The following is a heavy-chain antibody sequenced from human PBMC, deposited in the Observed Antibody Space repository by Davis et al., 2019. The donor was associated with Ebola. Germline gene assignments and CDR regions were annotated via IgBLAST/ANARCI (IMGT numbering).Heavy chain of an antibody. CDR2: INDNGRRI. CDR3: VRDYNDGIGRFDY. D-gene: IGHD3-10*01. J-gene: IGHJ4*02. CDR1: GFTFSSSA. V-gene: IGHV3-64*04. Sequence: GESLKISCATSGFTFSSSAMHWGRQAPGKGLEYVAGINDNGRRIHYGESVKGRFTISRDNSKSTLFLQMNSLRLEDTAVYYCVRDYNDGIGRFDYWGQGTLVTVSS.